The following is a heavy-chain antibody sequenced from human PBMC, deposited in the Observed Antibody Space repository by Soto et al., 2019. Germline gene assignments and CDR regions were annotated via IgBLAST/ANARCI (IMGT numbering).Heavy chain of an antibody. J-gene: IGHJ4*02. CDR3: AKESLKTPVTGPVDC. CDR2: ISGSGGST. V-gene: IGHV3-23*01. D-gene: IGHD6-19*01. Sequence: EVQLLESGGGLVQPGGSQRLSCTASGFTFSSYALSWVRQAPGKGLEWVSSISGSGGSTYYADYVKGRVTISRDNSKNTLYLQMSSLRAEDTAVYYCAKESLKTPVTGPVDCWGQGTVVTVSS. CDR1: GFTFSSYA.